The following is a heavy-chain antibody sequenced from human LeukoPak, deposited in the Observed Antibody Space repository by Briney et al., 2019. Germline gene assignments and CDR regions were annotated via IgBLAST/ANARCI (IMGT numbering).Heavy chain of an antibody. D-gene: IGHD5-18*01. CDR2: IIPIFGTA. Sequence: SVKVSCKASGGTFSSYAISWVRQAPGQGLEWMGGIIPIFGTANYAQKFQGRVTITADESTSTAYMELSSLRSEDTAVYYCARGRSGYSYVYFGYLFDYWGQGTLVTVSS. CDR3: ARGRSGYSYVYFGYLFDY. J-gene: IGHJ4*02. V-gene: IGHV1-69*13. CDR1: GGTFSSYA.